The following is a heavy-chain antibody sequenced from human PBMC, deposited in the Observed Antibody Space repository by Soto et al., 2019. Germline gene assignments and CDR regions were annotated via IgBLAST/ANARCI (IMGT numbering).Heavy chain of an antibody. Sequence: QVQLVESGGGVVQPGRSLRLSCAASGFTFSSYGMHWVRQAPGKGLEWVAVIWYDGSNKYYADSVKGRFTVSRDNSKNTLYLQMNSLRAEDTAVYYCARGYGSIDYWGQGTLVTVSS. CDR3: ARGYGSIDY. V-gene: IGHV3-33*01. D-gene: IGHD2-15*01. CDR2: IWYDGSNK. CDR1: GFTFSSYG. J-gene: IGHJ4*02.